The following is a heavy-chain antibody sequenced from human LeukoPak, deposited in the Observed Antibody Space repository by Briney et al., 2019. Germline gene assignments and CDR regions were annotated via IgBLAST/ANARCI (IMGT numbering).Heavy chain of an antibody. CDR2: IYTSGST. CDR1: GGSISSHY. J-gene: IGHJ4*02. CDR3: ARLKGSGYPPYFDY. Sequence: SETLSLTCTVSGGSISSHYWSWIRQPAGKGLEWIGRIYTSGSTNYNPSLKSRVTMSVDTSKNQFSLKLSSVTAADTAVYYCARLKGSGYPPYFDYWGQGTLVTVSS. V-gene: IGHV4-4*07. D-gene: IGHD3-22*01.